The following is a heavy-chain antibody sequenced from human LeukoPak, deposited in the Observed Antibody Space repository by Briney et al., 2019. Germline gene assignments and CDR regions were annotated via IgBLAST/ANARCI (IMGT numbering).Heavy chain of an antibody. J-gene: IGHJ5*02. V-gene: IGHV4-61*02. Sequence: TLSLTCTVSGGSISSGSYYWSWIRQPAGKGLEWIGRIYTSGSTNYNPSLKSRVTISVDTSKSQFSLKLSSVTAADTAVYYCARDRYSSPAGFDPWGQGTLVTVSS. CDR1: GGSISSGSYY. CDR2: IYTSGST. D-gene: IGHD6-13*01. CDR3: ARDRYSSPAGFDP.